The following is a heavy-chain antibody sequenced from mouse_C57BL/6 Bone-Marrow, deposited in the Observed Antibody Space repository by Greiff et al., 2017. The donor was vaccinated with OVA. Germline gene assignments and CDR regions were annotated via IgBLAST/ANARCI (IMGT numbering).Heavy chain of an antibody. J-gene: IGHJ4*01. CDR1: GYTFTSYW. CDR2: IDPSDSYT. CDR3: ARQGYGGRGDAMDY. V-gene: IGHV1-50*01. Sequence: QVQLQQPGAELVKPGASVKLSCKASGYTFTSYWMQWVKQRPGQGLEWIGEIDPSDSYTNYNQKFKGKATLAVDTSSSTAYMQLSSLTSEDSAVYYCARQGYGGRGDAMDYWGQGTSVTVSS. D-gene: IGHD1-1*01.